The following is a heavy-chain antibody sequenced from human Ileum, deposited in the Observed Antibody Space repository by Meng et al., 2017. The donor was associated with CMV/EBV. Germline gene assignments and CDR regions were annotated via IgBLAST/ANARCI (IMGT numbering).Heavy chain of an antibody. D-gene: IGHD1-1*01. CDR3: ARDRWNYVVY. V-gene: IGHV3-7*01. Sequence: LSCAASGFPFSSYWMSWVRQAPGKGLEWVANIKQDGSEKYYMDSVKGRFTISRDNAKNSLYLQMNSLRAEDTAVYYCARDRWNYVVYWGQGTLVTVSS. J-gene: IGHJ4*02. CDR1: GFPFSSYW. CDR2: IKQDGSEK.